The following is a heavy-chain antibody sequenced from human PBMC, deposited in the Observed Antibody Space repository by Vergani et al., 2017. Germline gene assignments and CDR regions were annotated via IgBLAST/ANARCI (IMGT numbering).Heavy chain of an antibody. CDR3: ARADFWSGYPYYFDY. CDR1: GGSISSYY. V-gene: IGHV4-59*01. D-gene: IGHD3-3*01. J-gene: IGHJ4*02. Sequence: QVQLQESGPGLVKPSETLSLTCTVSGGSISSYYWSWIRQPPGKGLEWIGYIYYSGSTNDNPSLKSRVTISVDTSKNQCSLKLSSVTAADTAVYYCARADFWSGYPYYFDYWGQGTLVTVSS. CDR2: IYYSGST.